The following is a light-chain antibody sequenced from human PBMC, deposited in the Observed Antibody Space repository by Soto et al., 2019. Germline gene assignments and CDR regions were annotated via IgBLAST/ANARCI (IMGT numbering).Light chain of an antibody. J-gene: IGKJ1*01. Sequence: EIVLTQSPDTLSLSPGERATLSCRASQSVSGSDLAWYQQKPGQAPRLLISGVSNRATGTPDRFSGSGSGTDFTLTISSLEPEDFAVFYCHQYGISPPTFGPGTKVDIK. CDR1: QSVSGSD. CDR2: GVS. CDR3: HQYGISPPT. V-gene: IGKV3-20*01.